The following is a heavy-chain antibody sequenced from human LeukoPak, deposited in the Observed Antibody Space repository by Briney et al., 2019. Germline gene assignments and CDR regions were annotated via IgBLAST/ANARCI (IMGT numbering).Heavy chain of an antibody. J-gene: IGHJ4*02. CDR2: INFSGNT. V-gene: IGHV4-59*01. CDR1: GGSISTYY. D-gene: IGHD6-19*01. CDR3: ARSSRYNSAWFLY. Sequence: SETLSLTCTVSGGSISTYYWSWIRQAPGKGLEWIGYINFSGNTNYNPSLKSRVTISLDTSKMQFSLKLTSVTAPDTAVYYCARSSRYNSAWFLYWGRGTLVTVSS.